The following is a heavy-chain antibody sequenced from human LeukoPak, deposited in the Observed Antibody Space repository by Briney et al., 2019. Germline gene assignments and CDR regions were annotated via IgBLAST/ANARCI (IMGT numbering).Heavy chain of an antibody. D-gene: IGHD1-26*01. V-gene: IGHV3-21*01. CDR1: GFTFSSYS. CDR3: ARDGGEWEQDY. J-gene: IGHJ4*02. CDR2: ISSSSSYI. Sequence: GGSLGLSCAASGFTFSSYSMNWVRQAPGKGLEWVSSISSSSSYIYHADSVKGRFTISRDNAKNSLYLQMNSLRAEDTAVYYCARDGGEWEQDYWGQGTLVTVSS.